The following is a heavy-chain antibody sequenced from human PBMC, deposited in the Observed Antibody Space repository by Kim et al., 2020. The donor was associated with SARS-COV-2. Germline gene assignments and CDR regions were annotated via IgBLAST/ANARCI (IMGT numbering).Heavy chain of an antibody. D-gene: IGHD2-2*01. V-gene: IGHV3-33*01. CDR2: K. CDR3: ARSRLAHFDY. Sequence: KFCAGSVKGRFTGARDNSKNALYLQMKSLRAEDTAVYYCARSRLAHFDYWGQGTLVTVSS. J-gene: IGHJ4*02.